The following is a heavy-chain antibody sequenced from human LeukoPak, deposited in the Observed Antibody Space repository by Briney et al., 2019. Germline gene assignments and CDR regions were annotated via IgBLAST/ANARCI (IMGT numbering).Heavy chain of an antibody. CDR1: GFTFRNYA. CDR3: VREDFAYVSETYRYWFDP. D-gene: IGHD3-16*02. CDR2: VNTNGGST. J-gene: IGHJ5*02. Sequence: GGSLRLSCAASGFTFRNYAMNWVRQAPGKGLEWVSTVNTNGGSTYYAASVKGRFTVSRDNSANTLSLQMNSLTVADTAIYYCVREDFAYVSETYRYWFDPWGQGTLVTVSS. V-gene: IGHV3-23*01.